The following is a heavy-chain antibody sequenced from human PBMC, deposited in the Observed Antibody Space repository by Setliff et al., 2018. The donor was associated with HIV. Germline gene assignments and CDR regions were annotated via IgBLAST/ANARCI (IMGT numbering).Heavy chain of an antibody. CDR3: ARAPPGIQLLTTTNGPYYFDF. CDR2: IYHSGST. Sequence: SETLSLTCAVSGYSISSGYYWGWIRQPPGKGLEWIGTIYHSGSTYYNPSLKSRLTISVDTSKNQISLRLNSLTAADTALYFCARAPPGIQLLTTTNGPYYFDFWGQGLLVTVSS. D-gene: IGHD1-1*01. CDR1: GYSISSGYY. V-gene: IGHV4-38-2*01. J-gene: IGHJ4*02.